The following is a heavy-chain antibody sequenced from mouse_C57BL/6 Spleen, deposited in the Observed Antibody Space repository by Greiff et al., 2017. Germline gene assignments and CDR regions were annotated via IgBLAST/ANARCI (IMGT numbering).Heavy chain of an antibody. J-gene: IGHJ2*01. V-gene: IGHV1-72*01. D-gene: IGHD2-4*01. CDR2: IDPNSGGT. CDR1: GYTFTSYW. Sequence: QVQLQQPGAELVKPGASVKLSCKASGYTFTSYWMHWVKQRPGRGLEWIGRIDPNSGGTKYNEKFQSKATLTVDKPSSTSYMQLSSLTSEDSAVYYFARGPTMITAYFDYWGQGTTLTVSS. CDR3: ARGPTMITAYFDY.